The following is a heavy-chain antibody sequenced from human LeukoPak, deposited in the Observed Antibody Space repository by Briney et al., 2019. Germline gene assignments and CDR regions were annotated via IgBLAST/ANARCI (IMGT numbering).Heavy chain of an antibody. CDR2: IMSNSGGT. D-gene: IGHD5-24*01. J-gene: IGHJ4*02. V-gene: IGHV1-2*02. CDR1: GYSISDSH. CDR3: ARDPVDGYYYFDY. Sequence: GASVKVSCKAAGYSISDSHMHWVRQAPGQGLEWMGWIMSNSGGTHYAQKFQGRVTMTRDTSISTAYFELTRLRSDDTAIYYCARDPVDGYYYFDYWGQGTLVTVSS.